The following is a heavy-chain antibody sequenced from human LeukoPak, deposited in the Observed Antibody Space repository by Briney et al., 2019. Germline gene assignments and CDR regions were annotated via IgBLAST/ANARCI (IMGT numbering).Heavy chain of an antibody. CDR3: ARAVSYGYSYYYYMDV. Sequence: SVKVSFKASGGTFSSYAISWVRQAPGQGLEWMGGIIPIFGTANYAQKFQGRVTITTDESTSTAYMELSSLRSEDTAVYYCARAVSYGYSYYYYMDVWGKGTTVTVSS. J-gene: IGHJ6*03. D-gene: IGHD5-18*01. V-gene: IGHV1-69*05. CDR2: IIPIFGTA. CDR1: GGTFSSYA.